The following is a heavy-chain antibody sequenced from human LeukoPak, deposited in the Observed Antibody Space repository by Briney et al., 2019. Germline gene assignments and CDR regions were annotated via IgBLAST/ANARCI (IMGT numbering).Heavy chain of an antibody. J-gene: IGHJ4*02. CDR3: ARAKGSGFWTPPYYFDY. D-gene: IGHD3-10*01. CDR1: GGSISSSSYH. V-gene: IGHV4-30-4*08. CDR2: IYYSGST. Sequence: PSETLSLTCTVSGGSISSSSYHWGWIRQPPGKGLEWIGYIYYSGSTYYNPSLKSRVTISVDTSKNQFSLKLSSVTAADTAVYYCARAKGSGFWTPPYYFDYWGQGTLVTVSS.